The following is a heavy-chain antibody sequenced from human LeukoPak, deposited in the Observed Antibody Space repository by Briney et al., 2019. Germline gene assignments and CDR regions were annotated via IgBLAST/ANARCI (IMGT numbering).Heavy chain of an antibody. CDR2: ISSSSSYI. J-gene: IGHJ4*02. CDR3: ARVYSYYYDSSGPVGY. CDR1: GFTFSTYS. Sequence: GGSLRLSCAASGFTFSTYSMDWVRQAPGKGLEWVSSISSSSSYIYYADSVKGRLTISRDNAKNSLFLQMNSLRAEDTAVYYCARVYSYYYDSSGPVGYWGQGTLVTVSS. D-gene: IGHD3-22*01. V-gene: IGHV3-21*01.